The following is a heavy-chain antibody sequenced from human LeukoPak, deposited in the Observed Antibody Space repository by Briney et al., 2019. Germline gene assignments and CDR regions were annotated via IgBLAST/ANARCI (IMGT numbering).Heavy chain of an antibody. Sequence: GGSLRLSCAASGFTFSSYGMSWVRQAPGKGLEWVSAISGSGGSTYYADSVKGRFTISRDNSKNTLYLQMNTLRAEDTALYYCAKADYGDYYYYMDVWGKGTTVTISS. V-gene: IGHV3-23*01. CDR2: ISGSGGST. J-gene: IGHJ6*03. D-gene: IGHD4-17*01. CDR3: AKADYGDYYYYMDV. CDR1: GFTFSSYG.